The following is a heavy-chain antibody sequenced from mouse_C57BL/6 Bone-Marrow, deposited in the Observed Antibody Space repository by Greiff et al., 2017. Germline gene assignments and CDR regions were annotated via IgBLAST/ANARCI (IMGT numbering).Heavy chain of an antibody. CDR1: GFSLSTSGMG. V-gene: IGHV8-12*01. D-gene: IGHD2-4*01. Sequence: QVTLKVSGPGILQSSQTLSLTCSFSGFSLSTSGMGVSWIRQPSGKGLEWLAHIYWDDDKRYNPSLKNRLTISKDTSRTQVFLKITSVDTADTDTYCWARRTYYDYDAFAYWGQGTLVTVSA. CDR3: ARRTYYDYDAFAY. CDR2: IYWDDDK. J-gene: IGHJ3*01.